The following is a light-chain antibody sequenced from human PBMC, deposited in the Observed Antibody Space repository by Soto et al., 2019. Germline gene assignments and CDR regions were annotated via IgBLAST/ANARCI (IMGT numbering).Light chain of an antibody. CDR2: GAS. J-gene: IGKJ1*01. V-gene: IGKV3-20*01. CDR3: QQYGDSPKT. Sequence: EIVLTQSPGTLSLSPGERATLSCTASQSVSSTYLAWYQQKPGQAPRLLIYGASSRATGIPDRFSCSGSGTDFTLTISRLEPEDFAVYYCQQYGDSPKTFGQGTKVDIK. CDR1: QSVSSTY.